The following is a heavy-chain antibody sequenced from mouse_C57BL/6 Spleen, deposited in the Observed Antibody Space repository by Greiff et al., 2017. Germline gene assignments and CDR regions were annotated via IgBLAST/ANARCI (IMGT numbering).Heavy chain of an antibody. D-gene: IGHD1-1*01. J-gene: IGHJ1*03. CDR3: ASTVVGHWYFDV. V-gene: IGHV1-81*01. Sequence: QVQLQQSGAELARPGASVKLSCKASGYTFTSYGISWVKQRTGQGLEWIGEIYPRSGNTYYNEKFKGKATLTADKSSSTAYIELRSLTSEDSAVYFCASTVVGHWYFDVWGTGTTVTVSS. CDR2: IYPRSGNT. CDR1: GYTFTSYG.